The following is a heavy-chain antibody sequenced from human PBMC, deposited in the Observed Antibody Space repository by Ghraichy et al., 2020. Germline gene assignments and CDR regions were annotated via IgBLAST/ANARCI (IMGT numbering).Heavy chain of an antibody. CDR3: ARYSSNSYDDAFDS. V-gene: IGHV4-34*01. CDR1: GGSFSDYF. Sequence: SETLSLTCAVFGGSFSDYFWSWIRQPPGKGLEWIGEINHSGSTKYNPSLKSRVTISVDTSKNQFSLKLNSVIAADTAVYYCARYSSNSYDDAFDSWGRGTLVNVSS. J-gene: IGHJ3*01. CDR2: INHSGST. D-gene: IGHD6-13*01.